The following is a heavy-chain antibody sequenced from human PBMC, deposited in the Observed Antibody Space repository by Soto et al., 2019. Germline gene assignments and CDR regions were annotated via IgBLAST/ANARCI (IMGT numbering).Heavy chain of an antibody. J-gene: IGHJ6*02. CDR3: ARTDIVLNLGRHGGNPRMVSYYYGMDV. CDR2: ISYDGSNK. V-gene: IGHV3-30-3*01. CDR1: GFTFSSYA. D-gene: IGHD2-8*01. Sequence: QPGGSLRLSCAASGFTFSSYAMHWVRQAPGKGLEWVAVISYDGSNKYYADSVKGRFTISRDNSKNTLYLQMNSLRAEDTAVYYCARTDIVLNLGRHGGNPRMVSYYYGMDVWGQGTTVTVAS.